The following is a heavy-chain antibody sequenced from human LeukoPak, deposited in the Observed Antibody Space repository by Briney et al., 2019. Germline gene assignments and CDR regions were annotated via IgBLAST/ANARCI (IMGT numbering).Heavy chain of an antibody. CDR3: ARHQSSSWYRLFDY. D-gene: IGHD6-13*01. J-gene: IGHJ4*02. CDR2: IYYSGST. V-gene: IGHV4-39*01. CDR1: GGSFSGYY. Sequence: SETLSLTCAVYGGSFSGYYWGWIRQPPGKGLEWIGSIYYSGSTYYNPSLKSRVTISVGTSKNQFSLKLSSVTAADTAVYYCARHQSSSWYRLFDYWGQGTLVTVSS.